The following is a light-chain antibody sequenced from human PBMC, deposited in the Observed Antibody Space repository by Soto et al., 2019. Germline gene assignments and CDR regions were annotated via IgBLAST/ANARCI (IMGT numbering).Light chain of an antibody. Sequence: QSALTQPASVSGSPGQSITISCTGTSSDVGGYNHVSWYQQHPGKAPKLMIYEVSNRPSGVSSRVSASKSGNTASLTISGLQDEDEADYYCCSYTGRITYVFGTGTKLTVL. CDR3: CSYTGRITYV. CDR1: SSDVGGYNH. CDR2: EVS. V-gene: IGLV2-14*01. J-gene: IGLJ1*01.